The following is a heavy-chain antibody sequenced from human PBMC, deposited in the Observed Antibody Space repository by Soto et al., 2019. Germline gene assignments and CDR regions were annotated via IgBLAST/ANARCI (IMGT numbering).Heavy chain of an antibody. D-gene: IGHD3-3*01. Sequence: GGSLRLSCAASGFTFSSYWMHWVRQAPGKGLVWVSRINSDGSSTSYADSVKGRFTISRDNAKNTLYLQMNSLRAEETAVYYCARERITIFGVVIISDAFDIWGQGTMVTVSS. CDR3: ARERITIFGVVIISDAFDI. CDR1: GFTFSSYW. CDR2: INSDGSST. J-gene: IGHJ3*02. V-gene: IGHV3-74*01.